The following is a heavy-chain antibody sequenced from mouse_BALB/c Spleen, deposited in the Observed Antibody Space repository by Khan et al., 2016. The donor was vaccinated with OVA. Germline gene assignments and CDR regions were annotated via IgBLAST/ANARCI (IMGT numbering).Heavy chain of an antibody. V-gene: IGHV2-6-1*01. CDR2: MWSDGSA. Sequence: VQLQESGPGLVAPSQSLSLTCTIPGFSLTNYGAHWFRQPSGKGPVWLVVMWSDGSATYNPASKPRLTISKDNSKSQVFLKMNSLQTDDTAMYFCARQPYYHYNIRDYWGQGTSVTVSS. CDR3: ARQPYYHYNIRDY. CDR1: GFSLTNYG. D-gene: IGHD2-10*01. J-gene: IGHJ4*01.